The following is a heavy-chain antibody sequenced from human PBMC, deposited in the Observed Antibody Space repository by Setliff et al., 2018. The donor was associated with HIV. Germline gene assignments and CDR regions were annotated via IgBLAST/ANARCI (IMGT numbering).Heavy chain of an antibody. D-gene: IGHD3-9*01. CDR2: IKQDGSER. V-gene: IGHV3-7*01. CDR1: GFTVSGYW. CDR3: ARAAAYFNFVTGDHPHAFDI. J-gene: IGHJ3*02. Sequence: GASLKISCAASGFTVSGYWMSWVRQAPGKGLEWVANIKQDGSERYYVDSVKCRFTIARDNTNNPLYLHMNSLRAEDTAVYYCARAAAYFNFVTGDHPHAFDIWGQGTMVTVSS.